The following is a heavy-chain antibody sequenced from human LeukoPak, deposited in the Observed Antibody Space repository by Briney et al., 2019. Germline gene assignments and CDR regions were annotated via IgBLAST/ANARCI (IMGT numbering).Heavy chain of an antibody. CDR2: IRYDGSNK. Sequence: PGGSLRLSCAASGFTFSSYSMNWVRQAPGKGLEWVAFIRYDGSNKYYADSVKGRFTISRDNSKNTLYLQMNSLRAEDTAVYYCAKAKSSSWYVDSDYYYYMDVWGKGTTVTVSS. D-gene: IGHD6-13*01. CDR1: GFTFSSYS. CDR3: AKAKSSSWYVDSDYYYYMDV. J-gene: IGHJ6*03. V-gene: IGHV3-30*02.